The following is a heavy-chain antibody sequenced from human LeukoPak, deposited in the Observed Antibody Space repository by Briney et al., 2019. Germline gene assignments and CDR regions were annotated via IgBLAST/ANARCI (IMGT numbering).Heavy chain of an antibody. CDR3: ARGTGTTNFDY. D-gene: IGHD1-1*01. CDR1: GGSISSYY. J-gene: IGHJ4*02. V-gene: IGHV4-4*07. CDR2: IYPSGSTIYPSGTT. Sequence: PSETLSLTCTVSGGSISSYYWSWIRQPAGKGLEWIGRIYPSGSTIYPSGTTHYNPSLKSRVTISVDTSKSQFSLKVDSVTAADAAVYFCARGTGTTNFDYWGQGTLVTVS.